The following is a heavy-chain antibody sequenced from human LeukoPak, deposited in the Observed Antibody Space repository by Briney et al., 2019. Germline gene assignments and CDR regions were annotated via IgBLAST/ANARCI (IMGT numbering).Heavy chain of an antibody. CDR1: GFTFSDYY. CDR2: ISSSGSTI. D-gene: IGHD1-26*01. J-gene: IGHJ3*02. Sequence: GGSLRLSCAASGFTFSDYYMSWIRQAPGKGLEWVSYISSSGSTIYYADSVKGRFTISRDNAKNSLYLQMNGLRAEDTAVYYCARSRIVGATGAFDIWGQGTMVTVSS. CDR3: ARSRIVGATGAFDI. V-gene: IGHV3-11*04.